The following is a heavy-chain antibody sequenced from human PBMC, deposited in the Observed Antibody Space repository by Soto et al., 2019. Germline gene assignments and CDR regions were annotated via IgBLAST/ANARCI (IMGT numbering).Heavy chain of an antibody. V-gene: IGHV4-39*01. J-gene: IGHJ3*02. CDR3: ARTREGEGTIFGVVTRPRGAFDI. Sequence: SETLSLTCTVSGGSISSSSYYWGWIRQPPGKGLEWIGSIYYSGSTYYNPSLKSRVTISVDTSKNQFSLKLSSVTAADTAVYYCARTREGEGTIFGVVTRPRGAFDIWGQGTMVTVSS. CDR1: GGSISSSSYY. CDR2: IYYSGST. D-gene: IGHD3-3*01.